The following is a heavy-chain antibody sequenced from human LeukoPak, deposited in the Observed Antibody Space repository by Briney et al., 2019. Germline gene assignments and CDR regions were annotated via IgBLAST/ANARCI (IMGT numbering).Heavy chain of an antibody. Sequence: SETLSLTCTVSGGSISSYYWSWIRQPAGKGLEWIGRIYTSGSTNYNPSLKSRVTMSVDTSKNQFSLKLSSVTAADTAVHYCASVSLHSSSWSYYFDYWGQGTLVTVSS. CDR1: GGSISSYY. CDR2: IYTSGST. V-gene: IGHV4-4*07. J-gene: IGHJ4*02. D-gene: IGHD6-13*01. CDR3: ASVSLHSSSWSYYFDY.